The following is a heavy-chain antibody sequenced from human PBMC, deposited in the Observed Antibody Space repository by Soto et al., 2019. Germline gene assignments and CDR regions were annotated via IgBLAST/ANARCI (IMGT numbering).Heavy chain of an antibody. CDR1: GGTFSSYA. CDR2: IIPIFGTA. J-gene: IGHJ6*02. Sequence: GASVKVSFKASGGTFSSYAISWVRQAPGQGLEWMGGIIPIFGTANYAQKFQGRVTITADKSTSTAYMELSSLRSEDTAVYYCAREDASSSSDDYYYYGMDVWGQGTTVTVSS. D-gene: IGHD6-6*01. V-gene: IGHV1-69*06. CDR3: AREDASSSSDDYYYYGMDV.